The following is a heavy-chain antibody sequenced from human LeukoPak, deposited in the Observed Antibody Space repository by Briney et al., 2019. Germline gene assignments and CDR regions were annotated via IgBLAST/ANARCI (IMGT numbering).Heavy chain of an antibody. Sequence: ASVKVSCKASGYTFTSYYMHWVRQAPGQGLEWMGIINPSGGSTSYAQKFQGRVTMTEDTPTDTAYMELSSLRSEDTAVYYCATYYDSSGYYYWGQGTLVTVSS. CDR3: ATYYDSSGYYY. CDR2: INPSGGST. V-gene: IGHV1-46*01. D-gene: IGHD3-22*01. J-gene: IGHJ4*02. CDR1: GYTFTSYY.